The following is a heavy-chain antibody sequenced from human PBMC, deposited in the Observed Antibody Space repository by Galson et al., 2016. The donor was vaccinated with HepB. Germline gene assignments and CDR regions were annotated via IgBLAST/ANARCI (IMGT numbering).Heavy chain of an antibody. D-gene: IGHD3-10*01. J-gene: IGHJ5*02. CDR3: ARGNYYGSGPWFDP. V-gene: IGHV4-61*03. CDR1: GGSVSSGSHY. Sequence: ETLSLTCNVSGGSVSSGSHYWNWIRQPPGKGLQWIGYIHYSGSTSYNPSPKSQITISVDTSKNHFSLRLTSVTAADTAVYFCARGNYYGSGPWFDPWGQGTLVTVSS. CDR2: IHYSGST.